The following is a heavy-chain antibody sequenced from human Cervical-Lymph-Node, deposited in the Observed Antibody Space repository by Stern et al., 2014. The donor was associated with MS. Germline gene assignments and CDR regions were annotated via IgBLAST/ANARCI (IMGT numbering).Heavy chain of an antibody. D-gene: IGHD6-19*01. CDR3: ARIGGYTSGWYYFDY. CDR2: IFSNDKK. V-gene: IGHV2-26*01. Sequence: QVTLKESGPVLVKPTETLTLTCTVSGFSLISSRVGVSWIRQPPGKALEWLANIFSNDKKSFSTSLKSRLTISKDTSKSQVVLTMTNMDPVDTATYFCARIGGYTSGWYYFDYWGQGTLVTVSS. J-gene: IGHJ4*02. CDR1: GFSLISSRVG.